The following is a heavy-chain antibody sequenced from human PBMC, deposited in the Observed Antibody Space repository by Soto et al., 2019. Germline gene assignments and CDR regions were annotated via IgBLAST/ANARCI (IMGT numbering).Heavy chain of an antibody. CDR2: IDSNGGT. Sequence: QVQLQESGPGLVKPSETLSLTCTVSDDSSSNYKWSWIRQSPGRRLEWIGYIDSNGGTSYNPSLQSRVTISIDTSTKQIFLKLNSVTAADTAVYYCVRQGFGRLHGLVDVWGQGTTVTVSS. CDR3: VRQGFGRLHGLVDV. J-gene: IGHJ6*02. CDR1: DDSSSNYK. D-gene: IGHD3-10*01. V-gene: IGHV4-59*08.